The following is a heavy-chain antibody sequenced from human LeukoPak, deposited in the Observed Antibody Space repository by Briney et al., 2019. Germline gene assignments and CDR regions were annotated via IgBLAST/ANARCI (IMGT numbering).Heavy chain of an antibody. V-gene: IGHV4-34*01. CDR3: ARGQGTVTTH. J-gene: IGHJ4*02. CDR2: INHSGSA. Sequence: PSETLSLTCAVSGGSFSGYYWTWIRQPPGKGLEWIGEINHSGSANYNPSLKSRVTISLDTSKNQFSLKLSSVTAADTAVYYCARGQGTVTTHWGQGTLITVSS. D-gene: IGHD4-17*01. CDR1: GGSFSGYY.